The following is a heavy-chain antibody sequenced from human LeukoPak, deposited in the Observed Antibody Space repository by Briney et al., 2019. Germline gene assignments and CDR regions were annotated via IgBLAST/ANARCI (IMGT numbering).Heavy chain of an antibody. CDR1: GFTFSSYA. V-gene: IGHV3-30-3*01. Sequence: GGSLRLSCAASGFTFSSYAMHWDRQAPGKGLEWVAVISYDGSNKYYADSVKGRFTISRDNSKNTLYLQMNSLGAEDTAVYYCASGVNWNYYYYYMDVWGKGTTVTVSS. CDR2: ISYDGSNK. D-gene: IGHD1-20*01. J-gene: IGHJ6*03. CDR3: ASGVNWNYYYYYMDV.